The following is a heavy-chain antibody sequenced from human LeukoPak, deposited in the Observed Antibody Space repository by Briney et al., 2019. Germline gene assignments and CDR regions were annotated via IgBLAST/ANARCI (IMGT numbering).Heavy chain of an antibody. J-gene: IGHJ6*02. CDR1: GDSVSSNSAT. Sequence: SQTLSLTCAISGDSVSSNSATWNWIRQSPSRGLEWLGRAYYRSNWYSDYALSVKSRITINPDTSKNQFSLQLDSVTPEDTAMYYCARGYYGSGRHGMDVWGQVTTVIVSS. V-gene: IGHV6-1*01. CDR3: ARGYYGSGRHGMDV. CDR2: AYYRSNWYS. D-gene: IGHD3-10*01.